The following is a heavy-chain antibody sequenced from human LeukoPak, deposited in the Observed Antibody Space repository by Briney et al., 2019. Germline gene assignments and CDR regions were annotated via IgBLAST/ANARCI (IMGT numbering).Heavy chain of an antibody. V-gene: IGHV3-23*01. CDR2: ISGRHNNT. J-gene: IGHJ3*02. Sequence: PGGSLRLSCAASGFIFSSYAMNWVRQAPGKGLEWVSVISGRHNNTYYADSVKGRFTISRDNSKNTLYLQMNSLRAEDTAVYYCAKDYYGSGRYYDYDAFDIWGQGTMVTVSS. CDR1: GFIFSSYA. D-gene: IGHD3-10*01. CDR3: AKDYYGSGRYYDYDAFDI.